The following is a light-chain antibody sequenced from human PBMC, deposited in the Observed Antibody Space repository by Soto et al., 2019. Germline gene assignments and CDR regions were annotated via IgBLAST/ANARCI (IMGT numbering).Light chain of an antibody. CDR3: QQSYTSPQT. V-gene: IGKV1-39*01. Sequence: DIQMTQSPSSLSASIGDRVTITCRASQSISRYLNWYQQKPGKAPKFLIYAASSLQSGVPSRFSGGGFGTDFSLTISSLQLEDFATYYCQQSYTSPQTFGGGTKVEIK. CDR1: QSISRY. J-gene: IGKJ4*01. CDR2: AAS.